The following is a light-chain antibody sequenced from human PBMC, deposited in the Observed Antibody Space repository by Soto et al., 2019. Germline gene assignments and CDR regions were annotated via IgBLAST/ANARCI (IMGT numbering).Light chain of an antibody. CDR3: QQYSGSPYT. V-gene: IGKV3-20*01. CDR2: GAS. Sequence: EIVLTQSPGTLSLSPGEGVTLSCRASQRVDGDSLAGYQQKPGQAPRLLIFGASNSAAGIPDRFSGSGSGTDFTLTVSRLEPEDFAVYYCQQYSGSPYTFGQGTKLELK. J-gene: IGKJ2*01. CDR1: QRVDGDS.